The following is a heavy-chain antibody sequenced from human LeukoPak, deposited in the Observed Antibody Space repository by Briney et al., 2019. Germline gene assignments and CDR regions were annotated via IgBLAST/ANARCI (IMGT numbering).Heavy chain of an antibody. V-gene: IGHV1-2*02. J-gene: IGHJ6*03. D-gene: IGHD3-3*01. CDR3: ARDLVISDYDFWSGYLSGYYYYYMDV. Sequence: ASVKVSCKASGYTFTGYYMHWVRQAPGQGLEWMGWINPNSGGTNYAQKFQGRVTMTRDTSISTAYMELSRLRSDDTAVYYCARDLVISDYDFWSGYLSGYYYYYMDVWGKGTTVTVSS. CDR2: INPNSGGT. CDR1: GYTFTGYY.